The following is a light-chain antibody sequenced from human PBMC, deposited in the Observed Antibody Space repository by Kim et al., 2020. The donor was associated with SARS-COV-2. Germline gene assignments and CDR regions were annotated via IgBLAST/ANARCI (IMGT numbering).Light chain of an antibody. CDR2: EDS. V-gene: IGLV3-1*01. CDR3: QAWDSSTVV. Sequence: SYELTQPPSVSVSPGQTASITCSGDKLGDKYACWYQQEPGQSPVLVIYEDSKRPSGIPERFSGYNSGNTATLTISETQAMDEADYYCQAWDSSTVVFGGGTQLTVL. CDR1: KLGDKY. J-gene: IGLJ2*01.